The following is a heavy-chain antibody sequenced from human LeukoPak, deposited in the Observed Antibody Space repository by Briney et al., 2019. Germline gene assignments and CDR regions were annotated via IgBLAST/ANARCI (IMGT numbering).Heavy chain of an antibody. CDR3: ARGRWFGESPFDY. D-gene: IGHD3-10*01. CDR2: ISWNSGTI. Sequence: GGSLRLSCAASGFTFDDYAMHWVRQAPGKGLEWVSGISWNSGTIGYADSVKGRFTISRDNAKNSLYLQMDCLITEDTAFYYCARGRWFGESPFDYWGQGTLVTGSS. V-gene: IGHV3-9*01. CDR1: GFTFDDYA. J-gene: IGHJ4*02.